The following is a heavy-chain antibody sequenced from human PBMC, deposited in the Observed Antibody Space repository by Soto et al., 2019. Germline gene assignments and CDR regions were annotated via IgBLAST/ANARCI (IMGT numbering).Heavy chain of an antibody. V-gene: IGHV3-30-3*01. CDR3: ARLPGPLVAVLYIYPLDGREAMSDVDV. Sequence: GGSLRLSCAASGFTLDYYAMHWVRQAPGKGLEWVAVVSFDGSNKYYADSVKGRFTISKDNSKNTLYLQMNSLRREDTAVYYCARLPGPLVAVLYIYPLDGREAMSDVDVWGQGTTVTVSS. CDR1: GFTLDYYA. CDR2: VSFDGSNK. D-gene: IGHD6-19*01. J-gene: IGHJ6*02.